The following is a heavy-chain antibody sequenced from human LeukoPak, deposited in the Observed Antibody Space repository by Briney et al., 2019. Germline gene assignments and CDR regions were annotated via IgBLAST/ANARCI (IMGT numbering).Heavy chain of an antibody. D-gene: IGHD3-22*01. J-gene: IGHJ4*02. CDR2: INSDGSRT. V-gene: IGHV3-74*01. CDR3: AREVGDYYDSSGSFGY. CDR1: GFTFSSHW. Sequence: GGSLRLSCAASGFTFSSHWMHWVRQGQGRGLGWVSRINSDGSRTIYADSVKGRFTISRDSAKNTLYLQMNSLRAEDTAVYYCAREVGDYYDSSGSFGYWGQGTLVTVSS.